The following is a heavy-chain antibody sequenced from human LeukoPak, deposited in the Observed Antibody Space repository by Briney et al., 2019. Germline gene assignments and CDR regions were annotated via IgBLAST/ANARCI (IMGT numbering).Heavy chain of an antibody. V-gene: IGHV5-51*01. CDR3: ASTSYDFRSGYLY. CDR2: IYPGDSDT. CDR1: GYGFTSYW. D-gene: IGHD3-3*01. J-gene: IGHJ4*02. Sequence: GESLKISCKGSGYGFTSYWIGWVRQMPGKGLEWMGIIYPGDSDTRYSPSSQGQVTISADKSISTAYLQWSSLKASDTAVYYCASTSYDFRSGYLYWGQGTLVTVSS.